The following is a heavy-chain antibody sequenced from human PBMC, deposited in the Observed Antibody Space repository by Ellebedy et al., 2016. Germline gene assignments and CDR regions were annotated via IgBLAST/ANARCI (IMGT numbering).Heavy chain of an antibody. D-gene: IGHD4-17*01. CDR2: ISYDGSNK. CDR3: ARVSTVTANDY. V-gene: IGHV3-30-3*01. Sequence: GESLKISCAASGFTFSSYAMHWVRQAPGKGLEWVAVISYDGSNKYYADSVKGRFTISRDNSKNTLYLQMNSLRAEDTAVYYCARVSTVTANDYWGQGTLVTVSS. CDR1: GFTFSSYA. J-gene: IGHJ4*02.